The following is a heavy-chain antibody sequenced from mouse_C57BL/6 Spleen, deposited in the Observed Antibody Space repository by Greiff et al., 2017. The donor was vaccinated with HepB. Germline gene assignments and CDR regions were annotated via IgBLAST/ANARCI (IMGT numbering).Heavy chain of an antibody. Sequence: EVKLQESGPELVKPGASVKISCKASGYSFTGYYMNWVKQSPEKSLEWIGEINPSTGGTTYNQKFKAKATLTVDKSSSTAYMQLKSLTSEDSAVYYCARTLIYYYGSSYGYFDVWGTGTTVTVSS. CDR1: GYSFTGYY. CDR2: INPSTGGT. D-gene: IGHD1-1*01. J-gene: IGHJ1*03. CDR3: ARTLIYYYGSSYGYFDV. V-gene: IGHV1-42*01.